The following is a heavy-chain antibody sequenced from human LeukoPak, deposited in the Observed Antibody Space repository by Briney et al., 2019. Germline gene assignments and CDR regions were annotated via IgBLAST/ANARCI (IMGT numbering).Heavy chain of an antibody. CDR2: ISYDGSNK. D-gene: IGHD3-22*01. CDR1: GFTFSSYG. V-gene: IGHV3-30*03. J-gene: IGHJ4*02. Sequence: GGSLRLSCAASGFTFSSYGMHWVRQAPGKGLEWVAVISYDGSNKYYADSVKGRFTISRDNAKNSLFLQMNSLRAEDTAVYYCARVYSSLWAPSFDYWGQGALVTVSS. CDR3: ARVYSSLWAPSFDY.